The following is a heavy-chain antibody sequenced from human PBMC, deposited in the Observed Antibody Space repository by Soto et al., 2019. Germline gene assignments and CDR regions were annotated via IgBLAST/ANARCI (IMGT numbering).Heavy chain of an antibody. V-gene: IGHV4-59*01. J-gene: IGHJ5*02. D-gene: IGHD6-13*01. CDR2: IYYSGST. Sequence: SETLSLTCTVSGGSISSYYWSWIRQPPGKGLEWIGYIYYSGSTNYNPSLKSRVTISVDTSKNQFSLKLSSVTAAETAVYYCARDISRCYKTHHSRFDPWGEGTLVTVS. CDR3: ARDISRCYKTHHSRFDP. CDR1: GGSISSYY.